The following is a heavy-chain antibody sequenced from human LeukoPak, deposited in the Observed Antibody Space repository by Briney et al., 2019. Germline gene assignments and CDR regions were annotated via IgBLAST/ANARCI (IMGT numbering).Heavy chain of an antibody. J-gene: IGHJ3*02. CDR2: TYYKSKWYN. D-gene: IGHD6-19*01. V-gene: IGHV6-1*01. CDR3: AREVAGTAAFDI. CDR1: GDSVSSNTAA. Sequence: SQTLSLTCAISGDSVSSNTAAWNWIRQSPSRGLEWLGRTYYKSKWYNDYAVCVRSRITIQPDTSKNQVSLQLNSVTPEDTAVYYCAREVAGTAAFDIWGEGRMLTVSS.